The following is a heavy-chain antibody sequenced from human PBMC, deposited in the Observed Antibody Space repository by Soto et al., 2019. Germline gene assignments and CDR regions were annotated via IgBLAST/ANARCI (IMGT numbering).Heavy chain of an antibody. CDR2: IYYSGST. CDR3: ARLYSSSRRTAFDY. CDR1: GGSISSSSYY. V-gene: IGHV4-39*01. D-gene: IGHD6-13*01. Sequence: QLQLQESGPGLVKPSETLSLTCTVSGGSISSSSYYWGWIRQPPGTGLEWIGSIYYSGSTYYNPSLTSRVTISVDTSKNQFSLKLSSVTAADTAVYYCARLYSSSRRTAFDYWGQGTLVTVSS. J-gene: IGHJ4*02.